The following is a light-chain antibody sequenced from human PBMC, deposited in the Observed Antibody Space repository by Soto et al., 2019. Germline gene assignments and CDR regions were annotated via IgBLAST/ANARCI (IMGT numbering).Light chain of an antibody. CDR1: QSVSNNY. CDR2: GAS. Sequence: VWTQSQGTLSLSPGERATLSCRSSQSVSNNYLAWYQQKPGQAPRLLIYGASSRATGIPDRFSGSGSGTDFTLTISRLEPEDFAVYYCQQYGSSPWTFGEGTKVDNK. J-gene: IGKJ1*01. V-gene: IGKV3-20*01. CDR3: QQYGSSPWT.